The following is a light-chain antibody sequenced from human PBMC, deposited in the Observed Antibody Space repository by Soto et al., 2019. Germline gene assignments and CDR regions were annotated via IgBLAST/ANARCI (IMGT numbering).Light chain of an antibody. J-gene: IGLJ1*01. CDR3: SAWDDNFRPYV. CDR1: SSTVGSNH. CDR2: KNN. V-gene: IGLV1-47*01. Sequence: SSLTQPPSASGTPGQRVTISCSGYSSTVGSNHVYWYQKFPGMAPKLLISKNNQRPSGVPDRFSGSKSGTSASLAISGLRSEDEADYYCSAWDDNFRPYVFGRWTKVTVL.